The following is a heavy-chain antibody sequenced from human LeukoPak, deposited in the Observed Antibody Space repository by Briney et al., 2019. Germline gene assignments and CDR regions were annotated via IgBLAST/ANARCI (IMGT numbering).Heavy chain of an antibody. V-gene: IGHV4-59*01. J-gene: IGHJ6*03. D-gene: IGHD1-1*01. CDR2: IYYSGST. CDR1: GGSISSYY. CDR3: ARDLAVWGTTGTKVPYYYYYMDV. Sequence: SETLSLTCTLSGGSISSYYWSWIRQPPGKGLKWIGYIYYSGSTNYNPSLKSRVTISVDTSKNQFSLKLSSVTAADTAVYYCARDLAVWGTTGTKVPYYYYYMDVWGKGTTVTVSS.